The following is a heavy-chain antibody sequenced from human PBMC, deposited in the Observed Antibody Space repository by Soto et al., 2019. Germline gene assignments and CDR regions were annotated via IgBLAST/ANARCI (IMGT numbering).Heavy chain of an antibody. CDR2: IYHGGGT. CDR3: ATGNVDSMLES. Sequence: PSETLSLICAVFGGSISSSDWWTLFRQAPGKGLEWIGKIYHGGGTNYSPSLKSRVTISIDKSKNHFSLKLSSVTAADTAVYFCATGNVDSMLESWGRGTLVTVSS. CDR1: GGSISSSDW. D-gene: IGHD3-3*01. J-gene: IGHJ4*02. V-gene: IGHV4-4*02.